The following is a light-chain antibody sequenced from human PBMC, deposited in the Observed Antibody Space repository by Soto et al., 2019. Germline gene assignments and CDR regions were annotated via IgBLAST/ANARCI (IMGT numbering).Light chain of an antibody. CDR3: QQPYDRPPWT. CDR1: QSVSSN. J-gene: IGKJ1*01. Sequence: EIVMTQSPATLSVSPGERATLSCRASQSVSSNLVWYQQKPGQAPRLLIYSATTRATGIPARFSGSGSGTEFTLTISSLQSEDFSVYYCQQPYDRPPWTFGQGSKVEMK. CDR2: SAT. V-gene: IGKV3-15*01.